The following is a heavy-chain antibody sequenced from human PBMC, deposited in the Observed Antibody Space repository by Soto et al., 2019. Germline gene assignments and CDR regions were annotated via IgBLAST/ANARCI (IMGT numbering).Heavy chain of an antibody. CDR2: ISYDGNNK. CDR1: GFTFSNHA. Sequence: QVKLVDSGGGVVQPGRSLRLSCAASGFTFSNHAMHWVRQAPGKGLEWLAVISYDGNNKYAPDSVKGRFTISRDNSKNTLFLQMNSLRSEDTAVYYCARVGTLVRGTYYFDSWGQGTLVTVSS. D-gene: IGHD3-10*01. V-gene: IGHV3-30-3*01. CDR3: ARVGTLVRGTYYFDS. J-gene: IGHJ4*02.